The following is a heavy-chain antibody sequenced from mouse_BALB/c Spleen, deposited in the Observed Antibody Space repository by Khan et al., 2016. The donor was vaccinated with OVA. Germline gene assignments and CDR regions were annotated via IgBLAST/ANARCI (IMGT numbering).Heavy chain of an antibody. CDR3: TRRNWDVAWFAY. CDR1: GYTFTSYW. J-gene: IGHJ3*01. CDR2: IYPGNTDT. D-gene: IGHD4-1*01. V-gene: IGHV1-5*01. Sequence: DVKLQESGTVLARPGASVKMSCKASGYTFTSYWMHWVKQRPGQGLEWIGDIYPGNTDTNYNQKFKGKAKLTAATSTSTAYMELSSLTNEDSAVYYCTRRNWDVAWFAYWGQGTLVTVSA.